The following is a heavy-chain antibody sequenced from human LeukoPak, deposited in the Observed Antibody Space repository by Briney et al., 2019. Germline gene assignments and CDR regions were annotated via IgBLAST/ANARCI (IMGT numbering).Heavy chain of an antibody. D-gene: IGHD2-2*02. CDR2: IHPGDSDT. CDR3: ASAIRYCSSTSCYTQAFDI. Sequence: GESLKISCKGSGYSFTSYWIGWVRQMPGKGLEWMGIIHPGDSDTRYSPSFQGQVTISADKSISTAYLQWSSLKASDTAMYYCASAIRYCSSTSCYTQAFDIWGQGTMVTVSS. V-gene: IGHV5-51*01. J-gene: IGHJ3*02. CDR1: GYSFTSYW.